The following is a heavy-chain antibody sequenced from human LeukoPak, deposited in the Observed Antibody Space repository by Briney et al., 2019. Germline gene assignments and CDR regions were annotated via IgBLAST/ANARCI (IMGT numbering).Heavy chain of an antibody. CDR3: ARDRRSSGWYGDFDY. V-gene: IGHV4-59*12. CDR2: IYYSGST. J-gene: IGHJ4*02. D-gene: IGHD6-19*01. CDR1: GGSISSYY. Sequence: PSETLSLTCTVSGGSISSYYWSWIRQPPGKGLEWIGYIYYSGSTNYNPSLKSRVTISVDTSKNQFSLKLSSVTAADTAVYYCARDRRSSGWYGDFDYWGQGTLVTVSS.